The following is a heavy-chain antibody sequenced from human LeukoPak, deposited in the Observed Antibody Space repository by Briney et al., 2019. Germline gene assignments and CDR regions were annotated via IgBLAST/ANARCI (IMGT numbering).Heavy chain of an antibody. CDR2: IIPIFGTA. V-gene: IGHV1-69*05. CDR1: GGTFSSYA. CDR3: ARDNYRALSGSDLGPLWY. D-gene: IGHD1-26*01. Sequence: ASVKVSCKASGGTFSSYAISWVRQDPGQGLEWMGRIIPIFGTANYAQKFQGRVTITTDESTSTAYMELSSLRSEDTAVYYCARDNYRALSGSDLGPLWYWGQGTLVTVSS. J-gene: IGHJ4*02.